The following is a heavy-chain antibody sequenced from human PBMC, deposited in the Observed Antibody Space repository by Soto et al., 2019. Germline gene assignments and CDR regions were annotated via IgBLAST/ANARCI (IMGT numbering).Heavy chain of an antibody. V-gene: IGHV3-21*01. D-gene: IGHD6-13*01. Sequence: XGALSLSCAASGFTFRSFTMNWVRQAPGKGLEWVSTISSNSAYIYYTDALRGRFTISRDNAKNSLHLQMNSLRAEDTAVYYCTRDESRDSSARGWFDPWGPGTLVTVPS. J-gene: IGHJ5*02. CDR3: TRDESRDSSARGWFDP. CDR1: GFTFRSFT. CDR2: ISSNSAYI.